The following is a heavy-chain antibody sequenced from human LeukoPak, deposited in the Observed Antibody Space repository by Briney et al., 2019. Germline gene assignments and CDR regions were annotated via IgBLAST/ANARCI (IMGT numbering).Heavy chain of an antibody. J-gene: IGHJ4*02. CDR1: GLTFSSYA. CDR2: IKHDGSDK. D-gene: IGHD3-16*01. V-gene: IGHV3-7*01. CDR3: AREVEDYDFVWGGHFDY. Sequence: PGGSLRLSCAASGLTFSSYAMSWVRQAPGKGLEWVANIKHDGSDKYYVDSVKGRFTISRDNAKNSLYLQMNSLRAEDTAVYYCAREVEDYDFVWGGHFDYWGQGALVTVSS.